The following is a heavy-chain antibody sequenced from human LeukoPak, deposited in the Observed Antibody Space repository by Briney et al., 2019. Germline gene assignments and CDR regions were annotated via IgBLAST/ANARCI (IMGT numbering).Heavy chain of an antibody. Sequence: SKTLSLTCAVSGYSISSGYYWGWIRQPPGKGLEWIGSIYHSGNTNYNPSLKSRVTISVDTSKSQFSLKVSSVTAADTALYYCARWYSSSGYLDYWGQGTLVTVSS. D-gene: IGHD6-6*01. J-gene: IGHJ4*02. CDR2: IYHSGNT. V-gene: IGHV4-38-2*01. CDR3: ARWYSSSGYLDY. CDR1: GYSISSGYY.